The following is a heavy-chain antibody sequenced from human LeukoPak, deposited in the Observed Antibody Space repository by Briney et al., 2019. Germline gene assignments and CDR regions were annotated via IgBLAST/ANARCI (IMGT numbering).Heavy chain of an antibody. CDR2: ITASGDNT. Sequence: TGGSLRLSCAASGFTFSSYAVSWVRQAPGKGLERVSGITASGDNTYYADSVKGRFNISRDNSKNTLYLQMNSLRAEDTAVYYCAKQGPQGYYYMDVWGKGTTVTVSS. V-gene: IGHV3-23*01. CDR3: AKQGPQGYYYMDV. J-gene: IGHJ6*03. CDR1: GFTFSSYA.